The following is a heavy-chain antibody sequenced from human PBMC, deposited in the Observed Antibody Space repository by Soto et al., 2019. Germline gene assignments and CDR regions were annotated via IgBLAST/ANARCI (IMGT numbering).Heavy chain of an antibody. Sequence: ASVKVSCKASGYTFTGYYMHWVRQAPGQGLEWMGWINPNSGGTNYAQKFQGRVTMTRDTSISTAYMELTRLRSDDTAVYYCARGCGSYFCYDYGMEVWGQGTTVNVSS. CDR1: GYTFTGYY. D-gene: IGHD1-26*01. J-gene: IGHJ6*01. V-gene: IGHV1-2*02. CDR2: INPNSGGT. CDR3: ARGCGSYFCYDYGMEV.